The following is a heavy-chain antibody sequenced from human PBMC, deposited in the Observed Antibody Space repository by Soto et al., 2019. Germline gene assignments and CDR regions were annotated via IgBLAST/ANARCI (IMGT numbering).Heavy chain of an antibody. CDR3: ARVIQMDDFWSGFDY. D-gene: IGHD3-3*01. V-gene: IGHV3-33*01. Sequence: PGGSLRLSCAASGFTFSNYGMHWVRQAPGKGLEWVAVIWYDGSNKYYADSVKGRFTISRDNSKNTLYLQMNSLRAEDTAVYYCARVIQMDDFWSGFDYWGQGTLVTVSS. J-gene: IGHJ4*02. CDR1: GFTFSNYG. CDR2: IWYDGSNK.